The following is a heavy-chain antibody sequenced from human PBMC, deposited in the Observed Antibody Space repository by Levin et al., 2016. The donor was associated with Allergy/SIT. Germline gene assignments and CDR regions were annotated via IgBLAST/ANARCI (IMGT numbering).Heavy chain of an antibody. CDR1: GGSISSGGYY. D-gene: IGHD2-15*01. Sequence: SETLSLTCTVSGGSISSGGYYWSWIRQHPGKGLEWIGYIYYSGSTYYNPSLKSRVTISVDTSKNQFSLKLSSVTAADTAVYYCARELGRRLGYCSGGSCYYDYWGQGTLVTVSS. V-gene: IGHV4-31*03. CDR3: ARELGRRLGYCSGGSCYYDY. J-gene: IGHJ4*02. CDR2: IYYSGST.